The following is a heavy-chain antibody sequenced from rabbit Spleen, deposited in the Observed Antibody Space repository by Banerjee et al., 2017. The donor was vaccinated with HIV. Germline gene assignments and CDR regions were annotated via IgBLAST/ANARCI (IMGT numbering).Heavy chain of an antibody. Sequence: QSLEESGGDLVKPGASLTRTCTASGVSFSYSSYMCWVRQAPGKGLEWVACIDAGSSGFTYFANWAKGRFTVSKTSSTTVTLQMTRLTAADTATYFCARDTSSSFSSYGMDLWGPGTLVTVS. V-gene: IGHV1S40*01. CDR3: ARDTSSSFSSYGMDL. J-gene: IGHJ6*01. CDR2: IDAGSSGFT. CDR1: GVSFSYSSY. D-gene: IGHD1-1*01.